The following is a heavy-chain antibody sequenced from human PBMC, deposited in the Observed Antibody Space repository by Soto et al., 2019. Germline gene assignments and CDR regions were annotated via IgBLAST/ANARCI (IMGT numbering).Heavy chain of an antibody. CDR2: IYWDDDK. CDR1: GFSLSSTRMA. Sequence: QITLKESGPTLVKPTQTLTLTCTFSGFSLSSTRMAVGWIRQPPGKALEWLALIYWDDDKRYSPFLKSRLTNTKDTSNYQVVLTMSNMDPVDTVRYYCAHIVVAGLGYYFDYWGQGTLVTVSS. V-gene: IGHV2-5*02. D-gene: IGHD6-19*01. CDR3: AHIVVAGLGYYFDY. J-gene: IGHJ4*02.